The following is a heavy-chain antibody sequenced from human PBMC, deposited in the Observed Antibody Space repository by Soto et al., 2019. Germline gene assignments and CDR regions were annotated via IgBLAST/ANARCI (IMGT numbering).Heavy chain of an antibody. CDR2: IKSKTDGGTT. Sequence: EVQLVESGGGLVKPGGSLRLSCAASGFTFSNAWMNWVRQAPGKGLEWVGRIKSKTDGGTTDYAAPVKGRFTISRDDSKNTLYLQMNSLKTEDTDVYYCTTGIAVAVYYWYFDLWGRGTLVTVSS. D-gene: IGHD6-19*01. J-gene: IGHJ2*01. CDR3: TTGIAVAVYYWYFDL. CDR1: GFTFSNAW. V-gene: IGHV3-15*07.